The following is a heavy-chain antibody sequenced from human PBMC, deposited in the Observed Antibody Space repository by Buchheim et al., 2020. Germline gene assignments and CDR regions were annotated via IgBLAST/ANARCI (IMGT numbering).Heavy chain of an antibody. CDR1: GGSFSGYY. Sequence: QVQLQQWGAGLLKPSETLSLTCAVYGGSFSGYYWSWIRQPPGKGLEWIGEINHSGSTNYNPSLKSRVTISVKTAKNQFSLKLSSVTAADTAVYYCARGRVPYYYYGMDVWGQGTT. J-gene: IGHJ6*02. CDR3: ARGRVPYYYYGMDV. CDR2: INHSGST. V-gene: IGHV4-34*01.